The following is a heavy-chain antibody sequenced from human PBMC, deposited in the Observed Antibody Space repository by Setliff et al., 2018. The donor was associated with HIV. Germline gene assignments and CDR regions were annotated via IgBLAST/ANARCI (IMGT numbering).Heavy chain of an antibody. J-gene: IGHJ4*02. D-gene: IGHD6-19*01. V-gene: IGHV4-4*08. CDR1: GGSISSYY. CDR3: ARSVGYGSGWYNFDY. CDR2: IYTSGST. Sequence: ETLSLTCTVSGGSISSYYWNWIRQPPGKGLEWIGYIYTSGSTNYNPSLKSRVTISVDTSKNQFSLKLSSVTAADTAVYYCARSVGYGSGWYNFDYWGQGTLVTVSS.